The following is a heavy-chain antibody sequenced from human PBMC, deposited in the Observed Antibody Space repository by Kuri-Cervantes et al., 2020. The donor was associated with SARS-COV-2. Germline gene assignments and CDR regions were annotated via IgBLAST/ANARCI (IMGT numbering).Heavy chain of an antibody. CDR2: ISYDGSNK. CDR1: GFTFSSYG. CDR3: AKDKTTRIESTGTSDY. V-gene: IGHV3-30*18. D-gene: IGHD6-13*01. J-gene: IGHJ4*02. Sequence: GGSLRLSCAASGFTFSSYGMHWVRQAPGKGLEWVAVISYDGSNKYYADSVKGRFTISRDNSKNTLYMQLNSLRAEDTAMYYCAKDKTTRIESTGTSDYWGQGTLVTVSS.